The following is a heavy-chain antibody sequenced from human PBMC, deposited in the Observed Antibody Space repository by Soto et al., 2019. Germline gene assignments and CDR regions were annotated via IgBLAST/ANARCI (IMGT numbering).Heavy chain of an antibody. CDR3: ARGREHYYDSRGYYTGGSGHGMDV. CDR2: INPNSGGT. V-gene: IGHV1-2*02. Sequence: GASVKVSCKASGYTFTGYYMHWVRQAPGQGLEWMGWINPNSGGTNYAQKFQGRVTMTRDTSISTAYMELSRLRSDDTAVYYCARGREHYYDSRGYYTGGSGHGMDVWGQGTTVTVSS. CDR1: GYTFTGYY. J-gene: IGHJ6*02. D-gene: IGHD3-22*01.